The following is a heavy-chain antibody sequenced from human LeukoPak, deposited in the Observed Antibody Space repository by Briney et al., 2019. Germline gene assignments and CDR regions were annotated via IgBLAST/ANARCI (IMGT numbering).Heavy chain of an antibody. CDR3: ARVKAGDIVDP. Sequence: GGSLRLSCAASGFTFSDFWMNWVRQAPGKGLEWVASIKQDGSEKYYVDSVKGRFSISRDNAKNSLHLQMNSLRAEDTAVYYCARVKAGDIVDPWGQGTLVTVSS. CDR1: GFTFSDFW. CDR2: IKQDGSEK. V-gene: IGHV3-7*01. D-gene: IGHD2-15*01. J-gene: IGHJ5*02.